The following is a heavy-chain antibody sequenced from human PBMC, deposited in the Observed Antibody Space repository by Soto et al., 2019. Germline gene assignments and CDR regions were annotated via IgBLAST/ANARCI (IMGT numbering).Heavy chain of an antibody. CDR3: ARVLYPPHGYCSSTSCYAFDY. CDR1: GFTFSSYW. V-gene: IGHV3-74*01. D-gene: IGHD2-2*01. Sequence: GGSLRLSCAASGFTFSSYWMHWVRQAPGKGLVWVSRINSDGSSTSYADSVKGRFTISRDNAKNTLYLQMNSLRAEDTAVYYCARVLYPPHGYCSSTSCYAFDYWGQGTLVTVSS. CDR2: INSDGSST. J-gene: IGHJ4*02.